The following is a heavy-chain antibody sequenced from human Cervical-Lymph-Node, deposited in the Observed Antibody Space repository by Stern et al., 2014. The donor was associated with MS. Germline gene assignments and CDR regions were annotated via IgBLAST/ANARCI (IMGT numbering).Heavy chain of an antibody. Sequence: VQLVQSGAEVKKPGESLKISCEASGYLFDDYWIGWVRQMSGRGLELVAIIFPRDSNTRYSPSVQGQVTISADKSISTAYLQGSSRRAAGPAMYYCARSPATPSGYDRFDYWGQGALVTVSS. J-gene: IGHJ4*02. V-gene: IGHV5-51*03. CDR3: ARSPATPSGYDRFDY. CDR2: IFPRDSNT. D-gene: IGHD5-12*01. CDR1: GYLFDDYW.